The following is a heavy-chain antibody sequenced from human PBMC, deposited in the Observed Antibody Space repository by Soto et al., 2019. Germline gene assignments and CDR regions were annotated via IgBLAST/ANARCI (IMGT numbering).Heavy chain of an antibody. V-gene: IGHV3-9*01. Sequence: GGSLRLSWAASGCTCDDYAMHWVRRAPGKGPEWVSGMSWNRARVGYAESVKGRFTISRDNSKNTLYLQMSRLRAEDTAVYYCVKEAGPYSGSSSRYFDYWGQGP. CDR1: GCTCDDYA. CDR3: VKEAGPYSGSSSRYFDY. D-gene: IGHD1-26*01. CDR2: MSWNRARV. J-gene: IGHJ4*02.